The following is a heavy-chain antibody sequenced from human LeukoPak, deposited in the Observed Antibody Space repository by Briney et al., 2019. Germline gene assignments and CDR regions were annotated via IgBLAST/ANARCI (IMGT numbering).Heavy chain of an antibody. CDR3: ARSVESAGVAADY. CDR2: ISYDGSNK. J-gene: IGHJ4*02. V-gene: IGHV3-30-3*01. D-gene: IGHD2-15*01. Sequence: GGSLRLSCAASGFTFSSYAMHWVRQAPGKGLEWVAVISYDGSNKYYADSVKGRFTISRDNSKNTLYLQMNSLRAEDTAVYYCARSVESAGVAADYWGQGTLVTVSS. CDR1: GFTFSSYA.